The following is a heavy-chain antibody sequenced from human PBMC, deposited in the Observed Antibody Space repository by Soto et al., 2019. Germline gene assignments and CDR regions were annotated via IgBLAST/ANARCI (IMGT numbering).Heavy chain of an antibody. D-gene: IGHD3-10*01. V-gene: IGHV3-23*01. Sequence: EVQLLESGGGLVQPGGSLRLSCAASGFTFSSYAMSWVRQAPGKGLEWVSAISGSGGSTYYADSVKGRFTIARDNSKNTLYPQMNSLRAEDTAVYYCAEVSPYYYGSGRLDYWGQGTLVTVSS. CDR1: GFTFSSYA. CDR2: ISGSGGST. J-gene: IGHJ4*02. CDR3: AEVSPYYYGSGRLDY.